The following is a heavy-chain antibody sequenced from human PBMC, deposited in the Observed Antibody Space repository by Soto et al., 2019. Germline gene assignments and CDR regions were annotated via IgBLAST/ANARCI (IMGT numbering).Heavy chain of an antibody. V-gene: IGHV3-23*01. D-gene: IGHD2-15*01. CDR3: VKTIGVGGPDALDV. CDR1: GFTFSSYA. Sequence: GGSLRLSCAASGFTFSSYAMSWVRQAPGKGLEWVAAISGGGGSQYYADSVKGRFTISRDNSKNTLYLQINSLRAEDTAVYYCVKTIGVGGPDALDVWGQGTTVTVSS. J-gene: IGHJ3*01. CDR2: ISGGGGSQ.